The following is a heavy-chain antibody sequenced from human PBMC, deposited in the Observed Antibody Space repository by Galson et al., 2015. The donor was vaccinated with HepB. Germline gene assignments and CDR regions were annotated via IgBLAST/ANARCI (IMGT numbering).Heavy chain of an antibody. CDR3: AKVNYYDSSGYYQGHFDY. J-gene: IGHJ4*02. CDR2: ISYDGSNK. D-gene: IGHD3-22*01. V-gene: IGHV3-30*18. Sequence: LRLSCAASGFTFSSYGMHWVRQAPGKGLEWVAVISYDGSNKYYADSVKGRFTISRDNSKNTLYLQMNSLRAEDTAVYYCAKVNYYDSSGYYQGHFDYWGQGTLVTVSS. CDR1: GFTFSSYG.